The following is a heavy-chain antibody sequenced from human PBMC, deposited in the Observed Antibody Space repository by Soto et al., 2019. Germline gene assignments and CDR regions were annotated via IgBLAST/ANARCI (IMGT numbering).Heavy chain of an antibody. CDR3: ARSAVTPFDY. D-gene: IGHD4-17*01. V-gene: IGHV1-3*01. J-gene: IGHJ4*02. CDR2: IHAGNGYT. CDR1: GYTFTNYA. Sequence: QVQLVQSGAEMKQPGASVKVSCKASGYTFTNYAMHWVRQAPGQRLEWMAWIHAGNGYTKYSQKFQGRVTLTWDTSASTASMELSSLTSEDTAVYYCARSAVTPFDYWGQGTLVTVSS.